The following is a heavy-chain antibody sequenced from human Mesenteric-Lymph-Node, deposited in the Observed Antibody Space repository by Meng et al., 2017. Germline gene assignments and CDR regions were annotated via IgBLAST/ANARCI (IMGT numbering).Heavy chain of an antibody. D-gene: IGHD4-17*01. J-gene: IGHJ6*02. V-gene: IGHV3-30*19. CDR2: IWYDGSNK. CDR1: GFTFSSYG. Sequence: GESLKISCAASGFTFSSYGMHWVRQAPGKGLEWVAVIWYDGSNKYYADSVKGRFTISRDNSKNTLYLQMNSLRAEDTAVYYCARDFSYGDYYYHYGMDVWGQGTTVTVSS. CDR3: ARDFSYGDYYYHYGMDV.